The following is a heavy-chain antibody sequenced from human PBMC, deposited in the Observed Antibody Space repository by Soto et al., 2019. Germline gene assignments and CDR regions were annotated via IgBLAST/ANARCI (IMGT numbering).Heavy chain of an antibody. D-gene: IGHD3-16*01. CDR2: ISHDGNKK. V-gene: IGHV3-30*18. Sequence: VESGGGVVQPGRSLRLSCVASGFAFSSYGMHWVRQAPGKGLEWVAVISHDGNKKYYADSVKGRFTVSRDNSKNTVFLQMSSLRAEDTAVFYCAKGLEVGVLHYGMHVWGQGTTVTVSS. CDR3: AKGLEVGVLHYGMHV. J-gene: IGHJ6*02. CDR1: GFAFSSYG.